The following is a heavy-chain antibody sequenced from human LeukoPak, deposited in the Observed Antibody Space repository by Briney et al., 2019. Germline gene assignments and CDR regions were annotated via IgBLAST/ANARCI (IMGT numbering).Heavy chain of an antibody. CDR3: ARGRRYCSGGSCFYYFDY. D-gene: IGHD2-15*01. CDR2: MNPNSGNT. V-gene: IGHV1-8*03. J-gene: IGHJ4*02. Sequence: ASVKVSCKASGYTFTGYDINWVRQATGQGLEWMGWMNPNSGNTGYAQKFQGRVTITRNTSISTAYMELSSLRSEDTAVYYCARGRRYCSGGSCFYYFDYWGQGTLVTVSS. CDR1: GYTFTGYD.